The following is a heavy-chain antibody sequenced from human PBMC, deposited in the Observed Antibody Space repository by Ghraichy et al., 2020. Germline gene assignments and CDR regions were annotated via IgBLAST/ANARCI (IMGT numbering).Heavy chain of an antibody. CDR2: MNPNSGNT. CDR3: AREGYCSSTSCPSAGYYYGMDV. CDR1: GYTFTSYD. D-gene: IGHD2-2*01. Sequence: ASVKVSCKASGYTFTSYDINWVRQATGQGLEWMGWMNPNSGNTGYAQKFQGRVTMTRNTSISTAYMELSSLRSEDTAVYYCAREGYCSSTSCPSAGYYYGMDVWGQGTTVTVSS. V-gene: IGHV1-8*01. J-gene: IGHJ6*02.